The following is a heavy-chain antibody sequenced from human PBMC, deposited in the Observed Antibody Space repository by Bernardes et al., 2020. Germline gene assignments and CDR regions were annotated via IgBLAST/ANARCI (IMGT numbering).Heavy chain of an antibody. J-gene: IGHJ3*02. CDR2: IYHSGST. CDR1: GGSISSSNW. V-gene: IGHV4-4*02. Sequence: SETLSLTCAVSGGSISSSNWWSCVRQPPGKGLEWIGEIYHSGSTNYNPSLKSRVTISVDKSKNQFSLKLSSVTAADTAVYYCAREGLTGDRGVGAFDIWDQGTMVTVSS. D-gene: IGHD7-27*01. CDR3: AREGLTGDRGVGAFDI.